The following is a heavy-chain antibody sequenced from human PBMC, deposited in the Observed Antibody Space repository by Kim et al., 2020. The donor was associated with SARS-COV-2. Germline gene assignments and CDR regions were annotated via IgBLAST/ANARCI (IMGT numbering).Heavy chain of an antibody. CDR3: ARDSHVLRFLEWLRHYYYYGMDV. Sequence: GGSLRLSCAASGFTFSSYWMSWVRQAPGKGLEWVANIKQDGSEKYYVDSVKGRFTISRDNAKNSLYLQMNSLRAEDTAVYYCARDSHVLRFLEWLRHYYYYGMDVWGQGTTVTVSS. CDR2: IKQDGSEK. J-gene: IGHJ6*01. V-gene: IGHV3-7*01. CDR1: GFTFSSYW. D-gene: IGHD3-3*01.